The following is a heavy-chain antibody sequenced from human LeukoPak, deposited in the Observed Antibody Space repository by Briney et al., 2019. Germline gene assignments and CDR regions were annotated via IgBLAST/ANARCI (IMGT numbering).Heavy chain of an antibody. V-gene: IGHV4-59*01. CDR2: IHYSGIT. CDR3: ARXLGSRTTKFEF. Sequence: PSETLSLTCTVSGGSMSNYYWSWIRQSPGKGLEWVAYIHYSGITNYNPSLKSRVTISVDTSNNKFFLNLNSVTTADTAVYFCARXLGSRTTKFEFWGQGTLVTVSS. J-gene: IGHJ4*02. CDR1: GGSMSNYY. D-gene: IGHD1-1*01.